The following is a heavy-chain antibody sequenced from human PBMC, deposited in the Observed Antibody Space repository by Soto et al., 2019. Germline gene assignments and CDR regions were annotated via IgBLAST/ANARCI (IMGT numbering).Heavy chain of an antibody. J-gene: IGHJ5*02. Sequence: QVQLQESGPGLVKPSQTLSLTCTVSGGSISSGGYYWSWIRQHPGKGLEWIGYIYYSGSTYYNPSLKSRVTISVXXSXNXXALKLSSVTAADTAVYYCARVRYCSGGSCYPRFDPWGQGTLVTVSS. D-gene: IGHD2-15*01. CDR1: GGSISSGGYY. V-gene: IGHV4-31*03. CDR2: IYYSGST. CDR3: ARVRYCSGGSCYPRFDP.